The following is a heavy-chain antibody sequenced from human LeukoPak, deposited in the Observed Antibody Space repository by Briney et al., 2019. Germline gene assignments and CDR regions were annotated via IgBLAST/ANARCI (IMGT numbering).Heavy chain of an antibody. CDR1: GDSISSYY. Sequence: SETLSLTCTVSGDSISSYYWSWIRQPPGKGLEWIGYIYYSGSSNYNPSLKSRVTISVDTSKNQFSLKLSSVTAADTAVYYCARLYYDSSRYPNWFDPWGQGTLVTVSS. J-gene: IGHJ5*02. V-gene: IGHV4-59*08. CDR3: ARLYYDSSRYPNWFDP. D-gene: IGHD3-22*01. CDR2: IYYSGSS.